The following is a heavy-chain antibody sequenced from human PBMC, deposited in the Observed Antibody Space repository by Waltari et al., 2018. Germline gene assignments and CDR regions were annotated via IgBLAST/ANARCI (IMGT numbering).Heavy chain of an antibody. CDR2: VHHSGST. Sequence: QVQLKESGPGLVKPSETLSLACDVSGGSFSSNHWWSWVRQPPGKGLELIGEVHHSGSTKYNPSLNSRVVMSVDTSKNQISLTMKSVTAADTAVYYCARGFAGWPFDYWGPGTLVIVAS. CDR3: ARGFAGWPFDY. CDR1: GGSFSSNHW. D-gene: IGHD6-19*01. V-gene: IGHV4-4*02. J-gene: IGHJ4*02.